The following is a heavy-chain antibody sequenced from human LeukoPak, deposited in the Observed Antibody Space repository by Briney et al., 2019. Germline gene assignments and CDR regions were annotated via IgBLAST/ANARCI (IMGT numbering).Heavy chain of an antibody. D-gene: IGHD6-19*01. V-gene: IGHV4-30-2*01. Sequence: SETLSLTCSVSGVYISSGGYHWSWIRQPPGKGPEWIGYTYHSGTTNYNPSLMSRVTISVDKPKNQFSLRLSSVSAADTGVYYCAKTPQWLPSRDAFDIWGQGTMVTVSS. CDR1: GVYISSGGYH. J-gene: IGHJ3*02. CDR2: TYHSGTT. CDR3: AKTPQWLPSRDAFDI.